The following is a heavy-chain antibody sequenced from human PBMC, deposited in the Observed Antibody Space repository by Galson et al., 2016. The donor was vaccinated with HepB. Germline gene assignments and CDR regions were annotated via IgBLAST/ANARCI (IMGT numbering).Heavy chain of an antibody. D-gene: IGHD4-17*01. Sequence: SVKVSCKASGYTFTGYAITWVRQAPGQGLEWMGWISAYNGNTNYAQKFQGRVTMTTDTSTSTAYMELRSLRSDDTAVYCCARGSTTVTNDYWGQGTLVTVSS. CDR3: ARGSTTVTNDY. CDR1: GYTFTGYA. V-gene: IGHV1-18*01. CDR2: ISAYNGNT. J-gene: IGHJ4*02.